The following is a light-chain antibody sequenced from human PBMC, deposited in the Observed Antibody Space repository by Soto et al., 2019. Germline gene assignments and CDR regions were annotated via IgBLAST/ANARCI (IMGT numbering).Light chain of an antibody. Sequence: QSVLTQPPSVSGAPGQRVTISCTGSSSNIGAGYDAVWYQQFPGTAPKLLMYGDNNRPSGVPDRFSGSRSGTSASLAITGLQAEYEADYYCQSYDSSLSGYVFGSGTKVTVL. CDR2: GDN. J-gene: IGLJ1*01. CDR1: SSNIGAGYD. V-gene: IGLV1-40*01. CDR3: QSYDSSLSGYV.